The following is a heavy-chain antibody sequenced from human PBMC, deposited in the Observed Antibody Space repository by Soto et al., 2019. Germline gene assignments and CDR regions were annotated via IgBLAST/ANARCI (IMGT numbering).Heavy chain of an antibody. V-gene: IGHV3-23*01. D-gene: IGHD3-9*01. CDR1: GFTFSSYA. J-gene: IGHJ4*02. CDR3: AKAPYYDILTGYYLDY. Sequence: GGSLRLSCAASGFTFSSYAMSWVRQAPGKGLEWVSAISGSGGSTYYADSVKGRFTISRDNSKNTLYLQMNSLRAEDTAVYYCAKAPYYDILTGYYLDYWGQGTLVTVSS. CDR2: ISGSGGST.